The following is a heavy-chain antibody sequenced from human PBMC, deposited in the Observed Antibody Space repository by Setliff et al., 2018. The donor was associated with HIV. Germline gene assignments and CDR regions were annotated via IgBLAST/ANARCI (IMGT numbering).Heavy chain of an antibody. CDR1: GFTFSRYG. D-gene: IGHD5-18*01. CDR3: AKVDSYAGKTFDY. J-gene: IGHJ4*02. Sequence: GESLKISYADSGFTFSRYGMSRVRQAPGKGLEWVSSISGSGANIYYADSVKGRFTISRDNSKNTLYLQMNSLSAEDTAVYYCAKVDSYAGKTFDYWGQGTLVTVSS. CDR2: ISGSGANI. V-gene: IGHV3-23*01.